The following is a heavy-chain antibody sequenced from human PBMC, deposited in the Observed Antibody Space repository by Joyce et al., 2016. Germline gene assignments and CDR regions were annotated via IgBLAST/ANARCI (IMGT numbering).Heavy chain of an antibody. CDR2: IRSRSNNCGI. CDR3: TLTAADY. J-gene: IGHJ4*02. V-gene: IGHV3-73*01. CDR1: GLMFSGLA. Sequence: EVELVESGGGLVQPGGSLKLSCAASGLMFSGLALHWARQVPGKGPEWIGRIRSRSNNCGITYVGSMKGRFIISRDDSKNRADLQMNDLKTEDRAVYYCTLTAADYWGRGTLVTVSS. D-gene: IGHD2-21*02.